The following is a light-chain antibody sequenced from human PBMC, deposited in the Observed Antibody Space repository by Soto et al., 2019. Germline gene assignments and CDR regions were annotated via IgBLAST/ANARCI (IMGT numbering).Light chain of an antibody. Sequence: QSALTQPASVSGSPGQSITISCTGTSSDVGGYNYVSWYQQHPGKAPKLMIFDVSNRPLGVSNRFSGSKSGNTASLTISGLQAEDEADYYCSSYRSSGTLEVFGTGTKLTVL. CDR2: DVS. CDR3: SSYRSSGTLEV. V-gene: IGLV2-14*03. J-gene: IGLJ1*01. CDR1: SSDVGGYNY.